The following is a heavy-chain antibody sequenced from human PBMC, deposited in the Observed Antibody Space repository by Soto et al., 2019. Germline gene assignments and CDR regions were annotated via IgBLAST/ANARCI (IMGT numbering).Heavy chain of an antibody. J-gene: IGHJ6*02. CDR3: ARGFWSGSYSGGLGMDV. CDR2: INHSGST. V-gene: IGHV4-34*01. Sequence: XETLTLTCAVYGGSFSGYSWSWIRQPPGKGLEWIGEINHSGSTNYNPSLKSRVTISVDTSKNQFSLKLSSVTAADTAVYYCARGFWSGSYSGGLGMDVWGHGTTVTVSS. CDR1: GGSFSGYS. D-gene: IGHD3-3*01.